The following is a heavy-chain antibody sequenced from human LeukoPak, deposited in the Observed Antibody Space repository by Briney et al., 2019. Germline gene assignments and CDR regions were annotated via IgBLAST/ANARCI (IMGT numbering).Heavy chain of an antibody. D-gene: IGHD3-22*01. V-gene: IGHV3-23*01. CDR1: GFTFSGYA. J-gene: IGHJ4*02. CDR2: ISGSGGST. Sequence: GGSLRLSCAASGFTFSGYAMSWVRQAPGKGLEWVSAISGSGGSTYYADSVKGRFTISRDNSKNTLYLQMNSLRAEDTAVYYCAKGDYYDSSGYYYSIGLFDYWGQGTLVTVSS. CDR3: AKGDYYDSSGYYYSIGLFDY.